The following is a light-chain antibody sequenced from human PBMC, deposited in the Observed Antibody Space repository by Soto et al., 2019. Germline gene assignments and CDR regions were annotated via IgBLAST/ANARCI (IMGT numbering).Light chain of an antibody. CDR3: QQLNSYPP. Sequence: IHLTQAASSLSASVGDRVTMTCRASQGISSYLAWYQQKPGKAPKLLIYAASTLQSGVPSRFSGSGSGTDFTLTISSLKPEDFATYYCQQLNSYPPFGQGTRLEIK. V-gene: IGKV1-9*01. CDR1: QGISSY. J-gene: IGKJ5*01. CDR2: AAS.